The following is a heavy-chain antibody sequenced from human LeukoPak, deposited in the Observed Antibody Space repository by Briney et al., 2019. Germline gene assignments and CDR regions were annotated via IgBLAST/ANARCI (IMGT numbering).Heavy chain of an antibody. CDR2: ISSSSSYI. Sequence: GGSLRLSCAASGFSFSTYSMNWVRQAPGKGLEWVSSISSSSSYIYYADSVKGRFTISRDNAKNSLYLQMNSLRAEDTAVYYCARFALKTPPTDWGQGTLVTVSS. V-gene: IGHV3-21*01. CDR3: ARFALKTPPTD. J-gene: IGHJ4*02. CDR1: GFSFSTYS.